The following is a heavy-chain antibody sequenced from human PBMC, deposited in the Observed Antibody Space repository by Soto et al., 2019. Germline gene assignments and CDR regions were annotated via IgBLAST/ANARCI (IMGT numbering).Heavy chain of an antibody. V-gene: IGHV3-30*18. Sequence: QEQLVESGGGVVQPGRSLRLSCAASGFTFSSYGMNWVRQAPGKGLEWVAVISYDGSDKYYADSVKGRFTISRDNSKNTQYLQMNRLRAEDTAVYYGAKEEDGDYLLDAFDMWGQGTMVTVSS. J-gene: IGHJ3*02. CDR2: ISYDGSDK. CDR3: AKEEDGDYLLDAFDM. D-gene: IGHD4-17*01. CDR1: GFTFSSYG.